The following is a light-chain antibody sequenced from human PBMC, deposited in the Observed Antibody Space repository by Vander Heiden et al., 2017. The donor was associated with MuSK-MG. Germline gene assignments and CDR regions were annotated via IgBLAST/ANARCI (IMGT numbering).Light chain of an antibody. CDR3: HVWDSGSDHP. V-gene: IGLV3-21*04. CDR1: NIGSKS. CDR2: YDS. J-gene: IGLJ2*01. Sequence: SSVLRQPPPLSVPPATTPRITCGGDNIGSKSVHWYQLKPGQAPVLVIYYDSDRPSGIPERFSGSNSGNTATLTISTVEAGDEADYYCHVWDSGSDHPFGEGTKLTVL.